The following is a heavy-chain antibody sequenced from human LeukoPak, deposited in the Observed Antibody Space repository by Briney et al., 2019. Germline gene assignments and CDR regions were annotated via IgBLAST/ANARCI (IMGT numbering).Heavy chain of an antibody. CDR1: GYTFTSYG. CDR2: ISAYNGNT. Sequence: ASVKVSCKASGYTFTSYGISWVRQAPGHGLEWMGWISAYNGNTNYAQKLQGRVTMTTDTSTSTAYMELRSLRSDDTAVYYCARDVSGYDSYYYYGMDVWGQGTTVTVSS. CDR3: ARDVSGYDSYYYYGMDV. D-gene: IGHD5-12*01. J-gene: IGHJ6*02. V-gene: IGHV1-18*01.